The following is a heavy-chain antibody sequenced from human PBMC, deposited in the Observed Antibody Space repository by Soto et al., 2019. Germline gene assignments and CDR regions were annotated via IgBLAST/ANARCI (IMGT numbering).Heavy chain of an antibody. D-gene: IGHD2-8*01. V-gene: IGHV4-61*01. J-gene: IGHJ4*02. CDR3: ARVNEFDLDY. CDR2: IYYSGST. Sequence: VQLQESGPGLVKPSETLSLTCTVSGGSVSSGSYYWSWIRQPPGTGLEWIGYIYYSGSTNYNPSLKSRVTISVDTSKNQFSLKLSSVTAADTAVYYCARVNEFDLDYWGQGTLVTVSS. CDR1: GGSVSSGSYY.